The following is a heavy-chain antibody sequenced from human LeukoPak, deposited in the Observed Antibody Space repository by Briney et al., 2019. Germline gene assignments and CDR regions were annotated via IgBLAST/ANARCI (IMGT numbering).Heavy chain of an antibody. CDR1: GGSFSGYY. J-gene: IGHJ2*01. Sequence: SETLSLTCAVYGGSFSGYYWSWIRQPPGKGLEWIGEINHSGSTNYNPSLKSRVTIAVDTSKNQFSLKLSSVTAAGTAVYYCARAIIQLWTSDWYFDLWGRSTLVTVSS. D-gene: IGHD5-18*01. CDR3: ARAIIQLWTSDWYFDL. CDR2: INHSGST. V-gene: IGHV4-34*01.